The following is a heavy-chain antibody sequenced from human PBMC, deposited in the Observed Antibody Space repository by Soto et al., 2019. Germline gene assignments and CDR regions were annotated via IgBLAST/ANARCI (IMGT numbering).Heavy chain of an antibody. V-gene: IGHV4-31*03. CDR1: GGSISSGGYY. Sequence: QVQLQESGPGLVKPSQTLSLTCTVSGGSISSGGYYWSWIRQHPGKGLEWIGYIYYTGSTYYNPSLKTRVTISVDTSKNQFSLQLSSVTAAASAVYYCARESRDFYYYYLDVWGKGPTVTISS. J-gene: IGHJ6*03. CDR3: ARESRDFYYYYLDV. CDR2: IYYTGST.